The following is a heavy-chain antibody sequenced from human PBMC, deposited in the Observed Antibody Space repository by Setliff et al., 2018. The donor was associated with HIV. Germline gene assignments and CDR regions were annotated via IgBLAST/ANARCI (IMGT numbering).Heavy chain of an antibody. Sequence: VKVSCKVSGYPLSELSIHWVRQAPGKGLEWMGGSDAEDGESVYAQKLQDRVTMTEDRSTDTAYMELSSLRSEDTAVYYCATVPLGDWSFDSWGQGTLVTVSS. CDR1: GYPLSELS. J-gene: IGHJ4*02. D-gene: IGHD3-9*01. CDR2: SDAEDGES. V-gene: IGHV1-24*01. CDR3: ATVPLGDWSFDS.